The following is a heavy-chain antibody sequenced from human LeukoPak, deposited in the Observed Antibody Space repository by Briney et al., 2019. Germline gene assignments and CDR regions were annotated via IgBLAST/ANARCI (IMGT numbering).Heavy chain of an antibody. V-gene: IGHV3-33*01. CDR1: GFTFSSYG. CDR2: IWYDGSNK. Sequence: GGSLRLSCAASGFTFSSYGMHWVRQAPGKGLEWVAVIWYDGSNKYYADSVKGRFTISRDNSKNTLYLQMNSLRAEDTAVYYCARGLWFGESRPSDYWGQGTLVTVSS. J-gene: IGHJ4*02. CDR3: ARGLWFGESRPSDY. D-gene: IGHD3-10*01.